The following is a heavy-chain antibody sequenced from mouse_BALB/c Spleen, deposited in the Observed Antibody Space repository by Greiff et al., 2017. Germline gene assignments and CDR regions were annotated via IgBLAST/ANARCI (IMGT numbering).Heavy chain of an antibody. Sequence: VQLQQSGAELARPGASVKMSCKASGYTFTSYTMNWVKQRPGQGLEWIGYINPSSGYTNYNQKFKDKATLTADKSSSTAYMQLSSLTSEDSAVYYCARDGNFDYWGQGTTLTVSS. CDR1: GYTFTSYT. V-gene: IGHV1-4*01. CDR3: ARDGNFDY. CDR2: INPSSGYT. D-gene: IGHD2-1*01. J-gene: IGHJ2*01.